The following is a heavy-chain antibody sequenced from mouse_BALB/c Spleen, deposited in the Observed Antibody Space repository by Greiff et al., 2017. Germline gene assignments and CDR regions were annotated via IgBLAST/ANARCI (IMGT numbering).Heavy chain of an antibody. CDR1: GFSLTSYG. CDR3: AKPWDPTMITTDYAMDY. D-gene: IGHD2-4*01. CDR2: IWGDGST. Sequence: VKLVESGPGLVAPSQSLSITCTVSGFSLTSYGVSWVRQPPGKGLEWLGVIWGDGSTNYHSALISRLSISKDNSKSQVVLKLNSLQTDDTATYYCAKPWDPTMITTDYAMDYWGQGTSVTVSS. J-gene: IGHJ4*01. V-gene: IGHV2-3*01.